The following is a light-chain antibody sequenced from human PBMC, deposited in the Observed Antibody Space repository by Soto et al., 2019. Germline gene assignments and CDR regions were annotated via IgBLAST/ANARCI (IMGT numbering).Light chain of an antibody. Sequence: QSVLTQSPSASASLGASVKLTCTLSSGHSSYAIAWHQQQPEKGPRYLMKVNSNGSHSKGDGIPDRFSGYSSGAERYLTISSLQSEDEADYYCKTWGSGIRVVFGGGTKLTVL. CDR2: VNSNGSH. CDR3: KTWGSGIRVV. CDR1: SGHSSYA. V-gene: IGLV4-69*01. J-gene: IGLJ2*01.